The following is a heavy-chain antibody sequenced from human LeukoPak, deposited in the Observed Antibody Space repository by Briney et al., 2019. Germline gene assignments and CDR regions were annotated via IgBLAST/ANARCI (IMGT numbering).Heavy chain of an antibody. V-gene: IGHV3-23*01. CDR3: AKVLSVTKDYWYGLDV. CDR2: ISGSGGDK. CDR1: GFTFSTYA. D-gene: IGHD4-17*01. J-gene: IGHJ6*02. Sequence: GGSLRLSCAASGFTFSTYAMNWVRQVPGKGLESIASISGSGGDKCYIDSVRGRFTISRDNSKKMLFLQMDSLRAEDTAVYYCAKVLSVTKDYWYGLDVWGQGTTVTVSS.